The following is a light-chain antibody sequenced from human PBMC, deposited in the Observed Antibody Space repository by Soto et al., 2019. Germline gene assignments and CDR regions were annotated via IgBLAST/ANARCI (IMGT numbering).Light chain of an antibody. CDR2: GNN. Sequence: QSVLTQPTSASGTPGQRVTISCSGSSSNIGSNTVNWYQQLPGTAPKLLIYGNNQRPSGVPDRFSGSKSDTSASLAISGLHSEDEADYSCAAWDDSLNGYVFGTGTKV. CDR3: AAWDDSLNGYV. J-gene: IGLJ1*01. CDR1: SSNIGSNT. V-gene: IGLV1-44*01.